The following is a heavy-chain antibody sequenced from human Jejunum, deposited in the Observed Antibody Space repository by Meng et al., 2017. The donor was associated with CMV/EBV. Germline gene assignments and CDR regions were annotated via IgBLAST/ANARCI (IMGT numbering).Heavy chain of an antibody. J-gene: IGHJ5*01. V-gene: IGHV4-39*07. Sequence: VPGGSLSSSNYWGWVRQPPGKGLEWIGNMYYDGSQYYNPSLKSRVSIFADLSRNQFSLRLASVSAADTAMYYCAFMRGQPRRNYFDFWGPGTLVTVSS. CDR2: MYYDGSQ. CDR3: AFMRGQPRRNYFDF. CDR1: GGSLSSSNY. D-gene: IGHD1-14*01.